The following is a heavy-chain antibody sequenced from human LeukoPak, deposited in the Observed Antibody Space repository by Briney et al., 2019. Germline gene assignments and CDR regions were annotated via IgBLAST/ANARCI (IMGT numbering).Heavy chain of an antibody. D-gene: IGHD3-9*01. CDR3: ARDGGGVRYFDWENAPNYFDY. V-gene: IGHV3-11*04. Sequence: PGGSLRLSCAASGFTFSDYYMSWIRQAPGKGLEWVSYISSSGSTIYYADSVKGRFTISRDNAKNSLYLQMNSLRAEDTAVYYCARDGGGVRYFDWENAPNYFDYWGQGTLVTVSS. J-gene: IGHJ4*02. CDR1: GFTFSDYY. CDR2: ISSSGSTI.